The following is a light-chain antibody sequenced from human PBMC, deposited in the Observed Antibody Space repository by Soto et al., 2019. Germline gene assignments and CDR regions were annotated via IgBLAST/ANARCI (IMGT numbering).Light chain of an antibody. CDR1: QSVSSSY. CDR2: DAS. V-gene: IGKV3-20*01. J-gene: IGKJ1*01. CDR3: QQYGSSPRT. Sequence: EIVLTQSPGTLSLSPGERATLSCRASQSVSSSYFAWYQQKPGQAPRLLIYDASSRATGIPDRFSGSGSGTDFTLTISRLEPEDFAVYYWQQYGSSPRTFGQGTKVEIK.